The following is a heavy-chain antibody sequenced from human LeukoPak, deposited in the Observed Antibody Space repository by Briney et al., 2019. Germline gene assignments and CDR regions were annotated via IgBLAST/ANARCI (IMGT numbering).Heavy chain of an antibody. CDR2: IKQDGSEK. CDR3: ARDDCSSISCYHNWFDP. D-gene: IGHD2-2*01. CDR1: GFTFSSYW. J-gene: IGHJ5*02. Sequence: GGSLRLSCAASGFTFSSYWMSWVRQAPGKGLEWVANIKQDGSEKYYVDSVKGRFTISRDNAKSSLYLQMNSLRAEDTAVYYCARDDCSSISCYHNWFDPWGQGTLVTVSS. V-gene: IGHV3-7*01.